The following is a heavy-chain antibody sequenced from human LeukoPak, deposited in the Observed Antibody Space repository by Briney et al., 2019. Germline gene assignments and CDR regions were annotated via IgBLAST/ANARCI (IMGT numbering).Heavy chain of an antibody. CDR3: ARDGDAFDI. V-gene: IGHV3-48*01. CDR2: ISSSSSTI. J-gene: IGHJ3*02. Sequence: GRSLRLSCAASGFTFSSYSMNWVRQAPGKGLEWVSYISSSSSTIYYADSVKGRFTISRDNAKNSLYLQMNSLRAEDTAVYYCARDGDAFDIWGQGTMVTVSS. CDR1: GFTFSSYS.